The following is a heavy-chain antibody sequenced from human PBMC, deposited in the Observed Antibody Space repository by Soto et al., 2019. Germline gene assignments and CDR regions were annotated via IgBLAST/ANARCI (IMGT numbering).Heavy chain of an antibody. CDR2: ISASGGST. J-gene: IGHJ4*02. V-gene: IGHV3-23*01. CDR3: ATPGLGTGRYFFHD. CDR1: GFTSSSCA. D-gene: IGHD2-8*02. Sequence: EVQLLDSGGGLLQPGGSLRPSGVAPGFTSSSCARSWARQAPGKGLEWVSGISASGGSTYYADSVKGRFTISRDNSKNTLYLQMNSLRAEDTAVYYCATPGLGTGRYFFHDWGQGTLVTVSS.